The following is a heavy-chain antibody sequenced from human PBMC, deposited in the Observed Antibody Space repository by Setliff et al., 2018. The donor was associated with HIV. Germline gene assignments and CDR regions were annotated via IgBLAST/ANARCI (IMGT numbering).Heavy chain of an antibody. J-gene: IGHJ4*02. CDR1: GYTFTDYY. CDR3: ASDWEGATHIDY. CDR2: NNPNSGGI. V-gene: IGHV1-2*02. D-gene: IGHD1-26*01. Sequence: GASVKVSCKASGYTFTDYYLHWVRQAPGQGLQWMGWNNPNSGGINYTQKFQGRVTMTRDTSISTGYMELSRLRSDDTALYYCASDWEGATHIDYWGQGTLVTVSS.